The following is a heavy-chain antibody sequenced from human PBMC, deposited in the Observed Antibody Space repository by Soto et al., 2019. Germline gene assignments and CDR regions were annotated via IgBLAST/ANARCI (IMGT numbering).Heavy chain of an antibody. Sequence: ASETLSLTCTVSGGSVSSGSYYWSWIRQPPGKVLEWIGYIYYSGSTRYNPSLKSRVTISVDKPNIQFSLKLSSMTGADTAVYYCATRPPQIVVTLLPFPSWGQGTPVTVSS. J-gene: IGHJ5*02. D-gene: IGHD2-15*01. V-gene: IGHV4-61*01. CDR2: IYYSGST. CDR1: GGSVSSGSYY. CDR3: ATRPPQIVVTLLPFPS.